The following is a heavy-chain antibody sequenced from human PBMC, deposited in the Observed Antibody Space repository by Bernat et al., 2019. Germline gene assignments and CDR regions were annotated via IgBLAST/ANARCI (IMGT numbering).Heavy chain of an antibody. D-gene: IGHD4-17*01. Sequence: QVQLVESGGGVVQPGRSLRLSCAASGFTFSSYAMHWVRQAPGKGLEWVAVISYDGSNKYYADSVKGRFTISRDNSKNTLYLQMNSLRAEDTAVYYCARDSGHDYGDSGWFDPWGQGTLVTVSS. CDR3: ARDSGHDYGDSGWFDP. V-gene: IGHV3-30-3*01. J-gene: IGHJ5*02. CDR1: GFTFSSYA. CDR2: ISYDGSNK.